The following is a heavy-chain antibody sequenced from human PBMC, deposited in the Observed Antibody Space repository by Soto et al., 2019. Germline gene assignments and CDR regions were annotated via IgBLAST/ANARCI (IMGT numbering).Heavy chain of an antibody. D-gene: IGHD2-2*01. Sequence: GGSLRLSCAASGFTFSSYCMNWVRQAPGKGLEWVSSISSSSSYIYYADSVKGRFTISRDNAKNSLYLQMNSLRAEDTAVYYCAIRAYCSSTSCYPAQMDVWGKGTTVTVSS. V-gene: IGHV3-21*01. CDR1: GFTFSSYC. J-gene: IGHJ6*04. CDR2: ISSSSSYI. CDR3: AIRAYCSSTSCYPAQMDV.